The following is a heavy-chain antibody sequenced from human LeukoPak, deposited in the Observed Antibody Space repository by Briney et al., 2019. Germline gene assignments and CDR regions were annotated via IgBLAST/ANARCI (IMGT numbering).Heavy chain of an antibody. D-gene: IGHD2-2*01. CDR2: IKSKTDGGTT. CDR3: TTGRILGYCSSTSCHYYYYYYMDV. J-gene: IGHJ6*03. V-gene: IGHV3-15*01. CDR1: GFTFSNAW. Sequence: GGSLRLSCAASGFTFSNAWMSWVRQAPGKGLEWVGRIKSKTDGGTTDYAAPVKGRFTISRDDSKNTLYLQMNSLKTEDTAVYYCTTGRILGYCSSTSCHYYYYYYMDVWGKGTTVTVSS.